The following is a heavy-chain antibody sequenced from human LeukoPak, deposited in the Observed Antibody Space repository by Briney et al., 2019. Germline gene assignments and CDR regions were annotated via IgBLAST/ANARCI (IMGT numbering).Heavy chain of an antibody. CDR2: INPNSGGT. Sequence: ASVKVSCKASGYILTGYYMHWVRQAPGQGLEWMGWINPNSGGTNYAQKFQGRVTMTRDTSISTAYMELSRLRSDDTAVYYCAREGSMVSSIPTRWFDPWGQGTLVTVSS. CDR1: GYILTGYY. D-gene: IGHD5-18*01. V-gene: IGHV1-2*02. CDR3: AREGSMVSSIPTRWFDP. J-gene: IGHJ5*02.